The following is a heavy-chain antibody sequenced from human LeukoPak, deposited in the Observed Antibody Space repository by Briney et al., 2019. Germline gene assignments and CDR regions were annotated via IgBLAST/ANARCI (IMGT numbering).Heavy chain of an antibody. CDR1: GYIFSTYG. J-gene: IGHJ4*02. CDR2: ISGYNGNT. CDR3: ARRRSEEFDFDC. D-gene: IGHD6-19*01. V-gene: IGHV1-18*01. Sequence: GASVKLSCKASGYIFSTYGISWVRQAPGQGLEWMGCISGYNGNTNYAQKLQGRVTMTTDTSTSTAYMELRSLRSDDTAVYYCARRRSEEFDFDCWGQGTLVTVSS.